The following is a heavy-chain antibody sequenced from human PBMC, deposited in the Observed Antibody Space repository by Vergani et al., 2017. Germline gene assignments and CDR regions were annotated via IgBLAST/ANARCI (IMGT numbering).Heavy chain of an antibody. CDR1: GGSISSSSYY. CDR3: ARQGAAKGYMDV. D-gene: IGHD6-25*01. CDR2: IYYSGRT. J-gene: IGHJ6*03. V-gene: IGHV4-39*01. Sequence: QLQLQESGPGLVKPSETLSLTCTVSGGSISSSSYYWGWIRQPPGKGLEWIGSIYYSGRTYYNPSLKSRVTISVDTSKNQFSLKMSSVTAADTAVYYCARQGAAKGYMDVWGKGTTVTVSS.